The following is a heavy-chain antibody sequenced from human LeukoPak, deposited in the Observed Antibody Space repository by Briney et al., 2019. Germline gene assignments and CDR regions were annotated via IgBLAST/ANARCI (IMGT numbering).Heavy chain of an antibody. CDR3: GIAKVATARNWGY. J-gene: IGHJ4*02. CDR1: GGTFSSYA. V-gene: IGHV1-69*01. Sequence: GASVKVSCKASGGTFSSYAISWVRQAPGQGLEWMGGIIPIFGTANYAQKFQGRVTITADESTSTAYMELSSLRSEDTAVYYCGIAKVATARNWGYWGQGPLVPVSS. CDR2: IIPIFGTA. D-gene: IGHD7-27*01.